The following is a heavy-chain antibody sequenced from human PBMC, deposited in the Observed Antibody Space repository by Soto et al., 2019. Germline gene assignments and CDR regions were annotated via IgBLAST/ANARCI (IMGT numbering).Heavy chain of an antibody. D-gene: IGHD4-17*01. V-gene: IGHV1-18*01. CDR3: ARGQLRMWDYGDYEDTYYYYGLDV. Sequence: ASVKVSCKASGYTFTSYGISWVRQAPGQGLEWMGWISAYNGNTNYAQKLQGRVTMTTDTSTSTAYMELRSLRSDDTAVYYCARGQLRMWDYGDYEDTYYYYGLDVSGQGTTVTVSS. CDR1: GYTFTSYG. CDR2: ISAYNGNT. J-gene: IGHJ6*02.